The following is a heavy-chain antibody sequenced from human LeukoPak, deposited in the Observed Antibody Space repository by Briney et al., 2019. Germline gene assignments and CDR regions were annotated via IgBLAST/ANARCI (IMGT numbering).Heavy chain of an antibody. Sequence: ASVKVSCKASGYTFTSYGISWVRQAPGQGLEWMGWISAYNGNTNYAQKFQGRVTITADESTSTAYMELSSLRSEDTAVYYCARGATAMVTLFDYWGQGTLVTVSS. CDR1: GYTFTSYG. CDR2: ISAYNGNT. V-gene: IGHV1-18*01. D-gene: IGHD5-18*01. J-gene: IGHJ4*02. CDR3: ARGATAMVTLFDY.